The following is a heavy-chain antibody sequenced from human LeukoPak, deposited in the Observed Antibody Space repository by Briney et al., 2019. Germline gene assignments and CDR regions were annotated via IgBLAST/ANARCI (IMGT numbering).Heavy chain of an antibody. V-gene: IGHV3-64*01. CDR1: GFTFSSYA. CDR3: TRDASDIVVVPAAVGPFDY. Sequence: GGSLRLSCAASGFTFSSYAMYWVRHAPGKRLEYVSVISSNGGSTYYANSVKGRFTISRDNSKNTLYLHMGSLRAEDMAVYYCTRDASDIVVVPAAVGPFDYWGQGTLVTVSS. D-gene: IGHD2-2*01. CDR2: ISSNGGST. J-gene: IGHJ4*02.